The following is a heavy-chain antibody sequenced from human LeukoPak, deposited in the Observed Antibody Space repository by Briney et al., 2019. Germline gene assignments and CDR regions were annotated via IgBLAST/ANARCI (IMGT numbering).Heavy chain of an antibody. CDR2: IKSDVRST. D-gene: IGHD2-21*02. V-gene: IGHV3-74*01. Sequence: PGGSLRLSCAASGFTFSTSWMHWVRPAPGKGLVWVARIKSDVRSTDYPDSVKGRFTISRDDANNILSLLMNSLRAEDTAVYYCTAIRPDYWGQGTVVTVSS. CDR3: TAIRPDY. CDR1: GFTFSTSW. J-gene: IGHJ4*02.